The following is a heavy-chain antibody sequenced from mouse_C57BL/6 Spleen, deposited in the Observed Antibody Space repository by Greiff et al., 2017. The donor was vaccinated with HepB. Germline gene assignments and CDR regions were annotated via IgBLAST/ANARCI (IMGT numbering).Heavy chain of an antibody. Sequence: QVQLQQPGAELVRPGTSVKLSCKASGYTFTSYWMHWVKQRPGQGLEWIGVIDPSDSYTNYNQKFKGKATLTVDTSSSTAYMQLSSLTSEDSAVYYCARPPDYYGSSYDYWGQGTTLTVSS. CDR1: GYTFTSYW. CDR2: IDPSDSYT. V-gene: IGHV1-59*01. D-gene: IGHD1-1*01. CDR3: ARPPDYYGSSYDY. J-gene: IGHJ2*01.